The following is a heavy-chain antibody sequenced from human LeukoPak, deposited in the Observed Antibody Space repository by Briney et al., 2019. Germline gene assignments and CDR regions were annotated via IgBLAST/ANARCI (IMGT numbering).Heavy chain of an antibody. CDR2: ISYDGSNK. Sequence: GGSLRLSCAASGFTFSSYGMHWVRQAPGKGLEWVAVISYDGSNKYYADSVKCRFTISRDNSKNTLYLQMDSLRAEDTAVYYCAKDQGGNFYGMDVWGQGTTVTVSS. CDR1: GFTFSSYG. CDR3: AKDQGGNFYGMDV. J-gene: IGHJ6*02. D-gene: IGHD2/OR15-2a*01. V-gene: IGHV3-30*18.